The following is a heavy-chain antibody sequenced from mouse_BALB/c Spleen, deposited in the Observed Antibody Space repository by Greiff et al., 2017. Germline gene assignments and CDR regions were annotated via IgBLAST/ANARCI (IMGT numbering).Heavy chain of an antibody. CDR2: IYPGDGDT. CDR3: ARSLPGNYFDY. V-gene: IGHV1-80*01. J-gene: IGHJ2*01. D-gene: IGHD4-1*01. Sequence: QVQLQQSGAELVRPGSSVKISCKASGYAFSSYWMSWVKQRPGQGLEWIGQIYPGDGDTNYNGKFKGKATLTADKSSSTAYMQLSSLTSEDSAVYFCARSLPGNYFDYWGQGTTLTVSS. CDR1: GYAFSSYW.